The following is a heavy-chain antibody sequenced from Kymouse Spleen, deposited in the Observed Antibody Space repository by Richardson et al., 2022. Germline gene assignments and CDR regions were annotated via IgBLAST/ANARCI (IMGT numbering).Heavy chain of an antibody. CDR3: ARAVYPCGMDV. CDR1: GGSFSGYY. V-gene: IGHV4-34*01. Sequence: QVQLQQWGAGLLKPSETLSLTCAVYGGSFSGYYWSWIRQPPGKGLEWIGEINHSGSTNYNPSLKSRVTISVDTSKNQFSLKLSSVTAADTAVYYCARAVYPCGMDVWGQGTTVTVSS. D-gene: IGHD2-8*01. J-gene: IGHJ6*02. CDR2: INHSGST.